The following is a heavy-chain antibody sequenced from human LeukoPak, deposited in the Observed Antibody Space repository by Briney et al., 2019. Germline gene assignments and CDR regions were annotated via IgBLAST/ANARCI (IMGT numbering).Heavy chain of an antibody. Sequence: PGGSLRLSCAASGFTFDDYAMHWVRQAPGKGREWVSGISWNSGSIGYADSVKGRFTISRDNAKNSLYLQMSSLRAEDTALYYCAKDLHSSWYYFDYWGQGTLVTVSS. V-gene: IGHV3-9*01. J-gene: IGHJ4*02. D-gene: IGHD6-13*01. CDR2: ISWNSGSI. CDR3: AKDLHSSWYYFDY. CDR1: GFTFDDYA.